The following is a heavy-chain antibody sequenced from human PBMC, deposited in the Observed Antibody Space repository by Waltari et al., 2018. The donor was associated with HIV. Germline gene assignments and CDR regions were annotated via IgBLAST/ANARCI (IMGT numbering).Heavy chain of an antibody. CDR1: GFRFSVYG. D-gene: IGHD3-16*01. V-gene: IGHV3-33*01. CDR3: ARDSQAANDSLDC. CDR2: IGPDGSIT. Sequence: QVQLVESGGGVVQSGRSMRLSCAASGFRFSVYGMHWVRQAAVKGVGWVASIGPDGSITDYLDSVKCRFTISRDNSKKTLYLEMNSLRAEDTALYFCARDSQAANDSLDCWGQGTLVTVSS. J-gene: IGHJ4*02.